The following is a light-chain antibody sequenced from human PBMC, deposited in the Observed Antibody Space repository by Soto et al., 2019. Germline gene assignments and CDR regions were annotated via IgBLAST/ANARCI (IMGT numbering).Light chain of an antibody. V-gene: IGKV3-20*01. CDR2: GAS. CDR3: QQFSSYPLT. CDR1: QSVSSNY. J-gene: IGKJ4*01. Sequence: IVFTQPPCTLSLSPGERATLSCRASQSVSSNYLAWYQQKPGQAPRLLIYGASSRATGIPDRFSGSGSGTDFTLTIRRLEPEDFAVYYCQQFSSYPLTFGGGTKVDIK.